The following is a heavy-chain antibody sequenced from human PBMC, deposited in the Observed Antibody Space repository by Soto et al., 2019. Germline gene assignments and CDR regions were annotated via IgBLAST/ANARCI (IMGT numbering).Heavy chain of an antibody. J-gene: IGHJ6*02. CDR2: ISYDGSNK. CDR1: GFTFSSYA. D-gene: IGHD3-9*01. Sequence: GGSLRLSCAASGFTFSSYAMHWVRQAPGKGLEWVAVISYDGSNKYYADSVKGRFTISRDNSKNTLYLQMNSLRAEDTAVYYCAAFLGVNYDILTGYYLYYYYGMDVWGQGTTVTVSS. V-gene: IGHV3-30-3*01. CDR3: AAFLGVNYDILTGYYLYYYYGMDV.